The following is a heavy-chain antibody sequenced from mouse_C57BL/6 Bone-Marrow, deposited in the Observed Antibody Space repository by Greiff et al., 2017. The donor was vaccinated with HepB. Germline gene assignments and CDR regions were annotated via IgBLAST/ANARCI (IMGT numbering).Heavy chain of an antibody. CDR2: ITNGGGGT. Sequence: EVKLLESGGGLVQPGGSLKLSCAASGFTFSSYTMSWVRQTPEKRLEWVAYITNGGGGTYYPDTVKGRFTISRDNAKNTLYLQMSSLKSDDTAMYYCSRRGGNYGDWHFDFWGAGTTVTVSS. CDR3: SRRGGNYGDWHFDF. D-gene: IGHD2-1*01. J-gene: IGHJ1*01. V-gene: IGHV5-12-2*01. CDR1: GFTFSSYT.